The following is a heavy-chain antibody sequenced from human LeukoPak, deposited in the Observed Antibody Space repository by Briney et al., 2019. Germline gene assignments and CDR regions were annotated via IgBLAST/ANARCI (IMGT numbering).Heavy chain of an antibody. Sequence: ASVKVSCKASGGTFSSYAISWVRQAPGQGLEWMGWMNPNSGNTGYAQKFQGRVTITRNTSISTAYMELSSLRSEDTAVYYCARDLLRFDPWGQGTLVTVSS. CDR2: MNPNSGNT. CDR3: ARDLLRFDP. D-gene: IGHD2/OR15-2a*01. J-gene: IGHJ5*02. CDR1: GGTFSSYA. V-gene: IGHV1-8*03.